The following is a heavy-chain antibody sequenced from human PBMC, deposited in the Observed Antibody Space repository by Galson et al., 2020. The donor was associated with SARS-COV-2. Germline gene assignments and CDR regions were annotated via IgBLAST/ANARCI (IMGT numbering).Heavy chain of an antibody. CDR2: IKSKIDGGAI. J-gene: IGHJ4*02. Sequence: GGSLRLSCAVSGFTLNNAWMNWVRQVPGKGLEWVGRIKSKIDGGAIDYAAPVKGRFSMLRDDSKNTLYLQMNSLKTENTAVYYCTTDDPNIVSVEGDYSAPSGGLWGQGALVIVSS. V-gene: IGHV3-15*01. CDR3: TTDDPNIVSVEGDYSAPSGGL. D-gene: IGHD4-4*01. CDR1: GFTLNNAW.